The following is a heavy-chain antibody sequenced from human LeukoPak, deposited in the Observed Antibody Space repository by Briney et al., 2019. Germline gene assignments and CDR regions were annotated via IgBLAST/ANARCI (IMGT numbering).Heavy chain of an antibody. CDR3: AGGDRNSRCSGCHPLDY. CDR2: ISGTGGST. CDR1: GFTFSNYA. V-gene: IGHV3-23*01. D-gene: IGHD6-19*01. J-gene: IGHJ4*02. Sequence: QPGGSLRLSCAASGFTFSNYAMSWVRQAPGKGLEWVSSISGTGGSTYYADSVKGRFTISRDNSKNTLYLQMNSLRAEDTAVYYCAGGDRNSRCSGCHPLDYWGQGTLVTVSS.